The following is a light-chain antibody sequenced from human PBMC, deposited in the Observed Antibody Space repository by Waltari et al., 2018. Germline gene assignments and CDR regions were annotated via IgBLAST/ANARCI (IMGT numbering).Light chain of an antibody. CDR1: QSLRGTW. V-gene: IGKV3-20*01. Sequence: VLTQSPGTLSLSPGERATLSCRASQSLRGTWLVWYQQKSCQAPRLLIYGGSSRAAGIPDRFSGSGSGTDFTLTISRLEPEDSAVYYCQQYESSVMYTFGQGTKVEIK. CDR2: GGS. J-gene: IGKJ2*01. CDR3: QQYESSVMYT.